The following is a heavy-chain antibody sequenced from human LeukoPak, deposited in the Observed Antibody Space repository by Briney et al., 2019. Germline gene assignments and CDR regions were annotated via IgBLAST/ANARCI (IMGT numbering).Heavy chain of an antibody. CDR1: GYSFTSYC. Sequence: GESLKISLKSSGYSFTSYCIGWVRQIPGKGLEWMGIIYPGDSDTRYSPSFQGLLTISADKSISTAYLQRSRLEASDAAMYYCARGNWTDHRTDAFDIWGQGTMVTVSS. CDR2: IYPGDSDT. CDR3: ARGNWTDHRTDAFDI. V-gene: IGHV5-51*01. D-gene: IGHD1-20*01. J-gene: IGHJ3*02.